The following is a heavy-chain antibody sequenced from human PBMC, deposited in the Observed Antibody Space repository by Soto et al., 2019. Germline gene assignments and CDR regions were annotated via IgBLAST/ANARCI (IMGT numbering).Heavy chain of an antibody. D-gene: IGHD4-17*01. V-gene: IGHV4-59*13. Sequence: SETLSLTCTVSGGSIGSYWWSGSRRPPGKGLEWIGYIYYSGSTNYNPSLKSRVTISVDTSKNQFSLKLSSVTAADTAVYYCARTLFTYGNWFDPWGQGTLVTVS. CDR1: GGSIGSYW. J-gene: IGHJ5*02. CDR2: IYYSGST. CDR3: ARTLFTYGNWFDP.